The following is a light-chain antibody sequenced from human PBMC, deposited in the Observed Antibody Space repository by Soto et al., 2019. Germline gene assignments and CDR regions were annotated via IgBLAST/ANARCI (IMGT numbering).Light chain of an antibody. J-gene: IGLJ3*02. CDR2: GNN. CDR3: QSYDNSLNEWV. Sequence: QSVLTQPPSVSGAPGQRVTISCTGTASSIAARYDVHWYQQIPGKAPKLLIYGNNNRPSGVPDRFSASKSGISASLAITGLQADDEAHYYCQSYDNSLNEWVFGGGTKLTVL. CDR1: ASSIAARYD. V-gene: IGLV1-40*01.